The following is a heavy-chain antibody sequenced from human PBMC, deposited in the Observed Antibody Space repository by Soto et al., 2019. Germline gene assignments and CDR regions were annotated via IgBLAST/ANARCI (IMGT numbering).Heavy chain of an antibody. D-gene: IGHD2-2*01. Sequence: LCGGSVSSGSYDWSWIRQPPGKGLEWIGYIYYSGSTNYNPSLKSRVTISVDTSKNQFSLKLSSVTAADTAVYYCARLGYCSSTSCPPGYYYYGMDVWGQGTTVTVSS. CDR1: GGSVSSGSYD. V-gene: IGHV4-61*01. J-gene: IGHJ6*02. CDR2: IYYSGST. CDR3: ARLGYCSSTSCPPGYYYYGMDV.